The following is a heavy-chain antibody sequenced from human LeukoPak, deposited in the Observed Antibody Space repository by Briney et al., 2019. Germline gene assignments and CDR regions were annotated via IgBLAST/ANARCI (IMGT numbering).Heavy chain of an antibody. Sequence: SETLSLTCAVYGGSFSGYYWSWIRQPPGKGLEWIGSISYRGTTYYNPSLKSRVTISVDTSENLFSLKVNYVTAADTAVYYCARRAAVGKNWFDPWGQGTLVTVSS. D-gene: IGHD6-13*01. J-gene: IGHJ5*02. CDR1: GGSFSGYY. CDR3: ARRAAVGKNWFDP. V-gene: IGHV4-34*01. CDR2: ISYRGTT.